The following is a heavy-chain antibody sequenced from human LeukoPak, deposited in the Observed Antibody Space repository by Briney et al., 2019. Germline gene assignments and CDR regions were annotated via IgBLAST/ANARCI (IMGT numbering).Heavy chain of an antibody. D-gene: IGHD2-2*01. V-gene: IGHV1-18*01. J-gene: IGHJ3*02. CDR1: GYTFTSYG. Sequence: ASVKVSCKASGYTFTSYGISWVRQAPGQGLEWMGWISAYNGNTNYAQKLQGRVTMTTDISTSTAYMELRSLRSDDTAVYYCAREVGYCSSTSCYAFDIWGQGTMVTVSS. CDR3: AREVGYCSSTSCYAFDI. CDR2: ISAYNGNT.